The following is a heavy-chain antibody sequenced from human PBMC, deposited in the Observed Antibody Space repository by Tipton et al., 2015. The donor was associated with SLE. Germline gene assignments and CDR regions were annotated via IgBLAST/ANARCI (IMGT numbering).Heavy chain of an antibody. V-gene: IGHV4-31*03. CDR3: ARVPPDWGGDYYMDV. CDR2: IYYSGST. CDR1: GGSISSGGYY. J-gene: IGHJ6*03. Sequence: TLSLTCTVSGGSISSGGYYWSWIRQHPGKGLEWIGYIYYSGSTYYNPSLKSRVTISVDTSKNQFSLKLSSVTAADTAAYYCARVPPDWGGDYYMDVWGKGTTVTVSS. D-gene: IGHD7-27*01.